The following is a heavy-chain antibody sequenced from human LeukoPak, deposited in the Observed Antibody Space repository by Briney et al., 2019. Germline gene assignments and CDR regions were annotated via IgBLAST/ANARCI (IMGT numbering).Heavy chain of an antibody. V-gene: IGHV3-48*01. J-gene: IGHJ4*02. CDR2: ISSSGSPI. CDR1: GFTLSAYA. Sequence: GGSLRLSCAASGFTLSAYAMNWVRLAPGKGLEWISYISSSGSPIYYADSVKGRFSIARDNVRNSLSLQMNSLRAEDTAVDYCARQAGLYNTAWNYFDSWGQGTLVTVSS. D-gene: IGHD6-19*01. CDR3: ARQAGLYNTAWNYFDS.